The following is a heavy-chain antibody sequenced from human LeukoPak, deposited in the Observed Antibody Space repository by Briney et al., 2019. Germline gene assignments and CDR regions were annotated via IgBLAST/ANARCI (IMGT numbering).Heavy chain of an antibody. Sequence: GGSLRLSCAASGFTFSDYYMSWIRQAPGKGLEWVSYISSSGNTVKYADSVKGRFTISRDNSKNTLYLQMNSLRAEDTAVYYCASGDPLLYYDSSGLEVHWGQGTLVTVSS. D-gene: IGHD3-22*01. CDR3: ASGDPLLYYDSSGLEVH. V-gene: IGHV3-11*01. CDR2: ISSSGNTV. J-gene: IGHJ4*02. CDR1: GFTFSDYY.